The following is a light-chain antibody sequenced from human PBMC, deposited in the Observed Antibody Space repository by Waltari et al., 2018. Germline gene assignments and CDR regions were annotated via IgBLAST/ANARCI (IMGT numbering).Light chain of an antibody. CDR1: SSDIGDYNY. V-gene: IGLV2-14*01. J-gene: IGLJ3*02. CDR3: SSYTGSSTWV. CDR2: DVT. Sequence: QSALTQPASVSGSPGQSITISCTGTSSDIGDYNYVPWYQQHVGKAPKVMIYDVTKRPSGVSYRFSGSKSGNTASLTISGLQAEDEADYYCSSYTGSSTWVFGGGTKLTVL.